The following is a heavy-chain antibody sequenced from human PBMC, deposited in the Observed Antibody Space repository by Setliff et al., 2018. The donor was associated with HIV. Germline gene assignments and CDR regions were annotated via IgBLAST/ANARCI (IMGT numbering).Heavy chain of an antibody. J-gene: IGHJ4*02. V-gene: IGHV1-18*01. CDR3: AGDNYYGSGSYFPRDY. D-gene: IGHD3-10*01. CDR1: GYTFTSYG. CDR2: ISAYNGNT. Sequence: ASVKVSCKASGYTFTSYGISWVRQAPGQGLEWMGWISAYNGNTNYAQELQGRVTMTTDTSTSTAYMELRSLRSDDTAVYYCAGDNYYGSGSYFPRDYWGQGTLVTVSS.